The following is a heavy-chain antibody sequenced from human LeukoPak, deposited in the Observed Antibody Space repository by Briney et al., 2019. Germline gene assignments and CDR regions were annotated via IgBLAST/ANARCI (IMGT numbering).Heavy chain of an antibody. Sequence: GGSLRLSCAASGFTFSSYAMSWVRQAPGKGLEWVSAISGSGGSTYYADSVKGRFTISRDNSKNTLYLQMNSLRAEDTAVYYCARDRGDGYNTYYMDVWGKGTTVTVSS. CDR1: GFTFSSYA. CDR3: ARDRGDGYNTYYMDV. D-gene: IGHD5-24*01. J-gene: IGHJ6*03. CDR2: ISGSGGST. V-gene: IGHV3-23*01.